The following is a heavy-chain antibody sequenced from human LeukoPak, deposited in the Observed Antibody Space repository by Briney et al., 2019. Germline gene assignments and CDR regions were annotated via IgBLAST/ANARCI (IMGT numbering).Heavy chain of an antibody. J-gene: IGHJ3*02. D-gene: IGHD2-15*01. CDR3: AAYCSGGSCYSYDAFDI. CDR2: IYYSGST. V-gene: IGHV4-59*11. Sequence: SETLSLTCTASGGSISSHYWSWIRQPPGKGLEWIGYIYYSGSTNYNPSLKSRVTISVDTSKNQFSLKLSSVTAADTAVYYCAAYCSGGSCYSYDAFDIWGQGTMVTVSS. CDR1: GGSISSHY.